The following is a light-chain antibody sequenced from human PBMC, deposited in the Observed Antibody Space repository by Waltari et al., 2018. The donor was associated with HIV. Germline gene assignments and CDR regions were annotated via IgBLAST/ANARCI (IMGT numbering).Light chain of an antibody. Sequence: SYELTQPPSVSVSPGQTAAITGFGEVLASQYSYWYQQKPGQAPVILIDKDAERPPGVPGRFSCSKSGTTVTLTIRGVQAEDEGDYYWQSIDNRNIHVVFGGGTKLTVL. CDR3: QSIDNRNIHVV. CDR1: VLASQY. J-gene: IGLJ2*01. CDR2: KDA. V-gene: IGLV3-25*03.